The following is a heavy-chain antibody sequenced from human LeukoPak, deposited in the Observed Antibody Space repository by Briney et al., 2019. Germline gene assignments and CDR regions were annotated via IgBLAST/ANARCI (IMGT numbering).Heavy chain of an antibody. CDR1: GFTFSSYS. D-gene: IGHD3-16*02. J-gene: IGHJ4*02. CDR2: ISSSSSTI. Sequence: GESLRLSCAASGFTFSSYSMNWVRQAPGKGLEWVSYISSSSSTIYYADSVKGRFTISRDNAKNSLYLQMNSLRAEDTAVYYCARGGDVWGSYRYIEFDYWGQGTLVTVSS. V-gene: IGHV3-48*01. CDR3: ARGGDVWGSYRYIEFDY.